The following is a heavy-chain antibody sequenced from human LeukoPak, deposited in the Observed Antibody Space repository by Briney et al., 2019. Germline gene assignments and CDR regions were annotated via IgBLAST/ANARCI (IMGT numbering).Heavy chain of an antibody. J-gene: IGHJ4*02. V-gene: IGHV1-18*01. CDR3: ARGSLSVVAATLGFDY. Sequence: GASVKVSCKASGYTFTSYGISWVRQAPGQGLEWMGWISAYNGNTNYAQKLQGRVTITADESTSTAYMELSSLRSEDTAVYYCARGSLSVVAATLGFDYWGQGTLVNVSS. CDR1: GYTFTSYG. CDR2: ISAYNGNT. D-gene: IGHD2-15*01.